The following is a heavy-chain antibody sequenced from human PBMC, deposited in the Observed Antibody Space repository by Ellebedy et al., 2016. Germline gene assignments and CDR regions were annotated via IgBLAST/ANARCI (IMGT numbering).Heavy chain of an antibody. CDR3: AGRAAQKYQVPGRFYYSYLDV. D-gene: IGHD2-2*01. Sequence: SVKVSXXASGGAINSYVINWVRQAPGQGLEWIGGIMPIFGTPNHAQKFQGRVTITADELTTTAYMELSSLRSEDTAVYYCAGRAAQKYQVPGRFYYSYLDVWGNGTTVTVSS. J-gene: IGHJ6*03. CDR1: GGAINSYV. CDR2: IMPIFGTP. V-gene: IGHV1-69*13.